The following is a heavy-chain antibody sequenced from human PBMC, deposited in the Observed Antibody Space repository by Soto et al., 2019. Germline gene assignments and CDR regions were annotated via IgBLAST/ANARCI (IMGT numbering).Heavy chain of an antibody. Sequence: GEYLKISCKGSGYSFTSYWIGWVRQMPGKGLEWMGIIYPGDSDTRYSPSFQGQVTISADKSITTAYLQWSSLKASDTAMYYCARTAAAGKYYYGVDVWGQGTTVTVSS. D-gene: IGHD6-13*01. CDR2: IYPGDSDT. V-gene: IGHV5-51*01. J-gene: IGHJ6*02. CDR1: GYSFTSYW. CDR3: ARTAAAGKYYYGVDV.